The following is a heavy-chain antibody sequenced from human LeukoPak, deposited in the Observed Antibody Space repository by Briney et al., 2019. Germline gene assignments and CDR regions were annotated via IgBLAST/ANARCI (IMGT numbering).Heavy chain of an antibody. D-gene: IGHD3-3*01. CDR1: GFTFSSYA. CDR2: ISYDGSNK. J-gene: IGHJ4*02. Sequence: GRSLRLSCAASGFTFSSYAMHWVSHAPGKGLEWVALISYDGSNKYYADSVKGRFTISRDNSKNTLYLQMNSLRAEDSAVYYCASDMSYSGYYIDYWGQGTLVTVSS. V-gene: IGHV3-30-3*01. CDR3: ASDMSYSGYYIDY.